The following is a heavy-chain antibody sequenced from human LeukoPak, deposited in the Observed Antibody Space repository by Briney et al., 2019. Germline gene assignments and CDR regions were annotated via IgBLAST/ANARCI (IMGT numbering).Heavy chain of an antibody. D-gene: IGHD3-16*02. Sequence: GGSLKLSCAASGFNFSGSAIHWVRQASGKGLEWVGRTRNKAHNYATAYGASVQGRVSISRDESKTTAYLQMNSLKTEDTAVYYCTTLNYGWGTYPPDYWGQGTLVTVSP. V-gene: IGHV3-73*01. CDR3: TTLNYGWGTYPPDY. CDR1: GFNFSGSA. J-gene: IGHJ4*02. CDR2: TRNKAHNYAT.